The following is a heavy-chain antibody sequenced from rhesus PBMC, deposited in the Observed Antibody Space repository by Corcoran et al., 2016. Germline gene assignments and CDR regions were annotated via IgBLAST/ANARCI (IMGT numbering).Heavy chain of an antibody. J-gene: IGHJ4*01. Sequence: QVQLQESGPGLVKPSETLSLTCAVSGGSINSGYYYWSWIRQPPGKGLEWIGYITYSGSASYNPALKSRVTISRDTSKNQFSLKLSSVTAADTAVYFCARYATITTGFDYWGQGVLVTVSS. CDR1: GGSINSGYYY. CDR2: ITYSGSA. CDR3: ARYATITTGFDY. V-gene: IGHV4-122*02. D-gene: IGHD4-11*01.